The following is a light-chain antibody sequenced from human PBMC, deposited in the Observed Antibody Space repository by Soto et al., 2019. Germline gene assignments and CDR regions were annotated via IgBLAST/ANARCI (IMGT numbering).Light chain of an antibody. CDR2: AAS. Sequence: AIQMTQSPSSLSASVGDRVTITCRASQGIGNDLAWYQQKPGKAPQLLIYAASSLQSGVPPRFSGSGSGTDFTLTISSLQPEDIATYYCLQDSKLLTFGGGTKVEIK. V-gene: IGKV1-6*01. CDR3: LQDSKLLT. CDR1: QGIGND. J-gene: IGKJ4*01.